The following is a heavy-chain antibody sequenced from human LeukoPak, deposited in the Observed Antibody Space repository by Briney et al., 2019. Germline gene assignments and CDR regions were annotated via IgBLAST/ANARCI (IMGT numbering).Heavy chain of an antibody. V-gene: IGHV4-39*07. J-gene: IGHJ2*01. Sequence: PSETLSLTCTVSGGSISSGGYYWSWIRQPPGKGLEWIGEINHSGSTNYNPSLKSRVTISVDTSKNQFSLKLSSVTAADTAVYYCARIAAPQLWYFDLWGRGTLVTVSS. CDR2: INHSGST. D-gene: IGHD6-6*01. CDR3: ARIAAPQLWYFDL. CDR1: GGSISSGGYY.